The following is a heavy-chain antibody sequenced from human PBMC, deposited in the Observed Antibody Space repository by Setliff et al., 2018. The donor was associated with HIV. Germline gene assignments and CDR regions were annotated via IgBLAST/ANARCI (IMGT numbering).Heavy chain of an antibody. J-gene: IGHJ3*02. V-gene: IGHV4-34*01. D-gene: IGHD3-22*01. CDR1: GGSFSNFY. Sequence: SETLSLTCAVYGGSFSNFYWTWIRQSPGKGLEWIGEINHSGSINYNPSLKSRVTISIDTSKKQFSLDLSSMTAADTATYYCARGLFRTTMVVVVMSGALDIWGQGTKVTVSS. CDR2: INHSGSI. CDR3: ARGLFRTTMVVVVMSGALDI.